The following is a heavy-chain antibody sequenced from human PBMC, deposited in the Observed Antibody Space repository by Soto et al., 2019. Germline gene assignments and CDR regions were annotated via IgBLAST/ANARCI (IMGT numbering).Heavy chain of an antibody. D-gene: IGHD1-26*01. CDR3: ARGEQYSGRIFDY. CDR2: TYYRSKWYY. J-gene: IGHJ4*01. Sequence: SQTLSLTCAITGDSVSSSSAGWSWVRQSPSRGLEWLGRTYYRSKWYYEYAVSVRGRITINPDTSKNQYSLQLNSVTPEDTAVYFCARGEQYSGRIFDYWGQGTMVTV. CDR1: GDSVSSSSAG. V-gene: IGHV6-1*01.